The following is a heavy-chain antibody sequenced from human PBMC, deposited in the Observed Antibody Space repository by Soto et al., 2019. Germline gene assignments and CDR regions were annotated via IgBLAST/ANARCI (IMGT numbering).Heavy chain of an antibody. J-gene: IGHJ3*02. CDR3: ARGRDGYNFAPFDI. D-gene: IGHD5-12*01. V-gene: IGHV4-30-2*01. Sequence: TLSLTCAVSGGSLSSRAYSWSWIRRPPGKGLEWIGFLYQSGSTYYNPSLKSRVTMSLDRPKNQFSLKLRSVTAADTAVYYCARGRDGYNFAPFDIWGQGTMVT. CDR1: GGSLSSRAYS. CDR2: LYQSGST.